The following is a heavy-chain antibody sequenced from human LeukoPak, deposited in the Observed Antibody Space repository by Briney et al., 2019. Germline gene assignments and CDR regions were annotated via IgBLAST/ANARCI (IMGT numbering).Heavy chain of an antibody. V-gene: IGHV3-30*03. CDR1: GVTFSSYG. D-gene: IGHD5-12*01. Sequence: GGPLRLSCAASGVTFSSYGMHWVRQAPGKGLEWVALISSDGNDKLYGDSVKGRFTISRDDSKSTLYLQMNSLRAEDTAVYYCTTKVIRGNSGDDYDDWGQGTLVTVSS. CDR3: TTKVIRGNSGDDYDD. J-gene: IGHJ4*02. CDR2: ISSDGNDK.